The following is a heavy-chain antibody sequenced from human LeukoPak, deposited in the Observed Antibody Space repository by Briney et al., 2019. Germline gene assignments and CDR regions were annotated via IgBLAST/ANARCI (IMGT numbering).Heavy chain of an antibody. CDR1: GFTFSSYA. CDR3: AKDHCSSTSCRFDY. CDR2: ISYDGNNK. Sequence: GGSLRLSCAASGFTFSSYAMHWVRQAPGKGLEWVAVISYDGNNKYYTDSVKGRFTISRDNSKNTLYLQMNSLRAEDTAMYYCAKDHCSSTSCRFDYWGQGTLVTVSS. V-gene: IGHV3-30*18. D-gene: IGHD2-2*01. J-gene: IGHJ4*02.